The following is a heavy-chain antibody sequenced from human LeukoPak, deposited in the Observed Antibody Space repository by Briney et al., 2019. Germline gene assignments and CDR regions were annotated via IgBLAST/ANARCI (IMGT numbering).Heavy chain of an antibody. J-gene: IGHJ6*04. D-gene: IGHD3-10*01. Sequence: GGSLRLSCAASGFTFSTYAMHWVRQAPGKGLEWVAVISYDGSNKYYADSVKGRFTISRDNSKNTLYLQMNSLRAEDTAVYYCAELGITMIGGVWGKGTTVTISS. CDR2: ISYDGSNK. CDR3: AELGITMIGGV. CDR1: GFTFSTYA. V-gene: IGHV3-30*04.